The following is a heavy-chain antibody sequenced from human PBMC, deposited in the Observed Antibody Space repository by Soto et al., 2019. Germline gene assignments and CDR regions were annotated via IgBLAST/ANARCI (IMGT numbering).Heavy chain of an antibody. J-gene: IGHJ5*02. Sequence: PGGSLRLSCAASGFTFSSYGMDWVRQAPGKGLEWVAVIRYDGSEKYYADSVKGRFTISRDNAKNSLYLQMNSLRAEDTAVYYCASESLAEAAAGPWGQGTLVTVSS. CDR1: GFTFSSYG. D-gene: IGHD6-13*01. CDR2: IRYDGSEK. CDR3: ASESLAEAAAGP. V-gene: IGHV3-33*01.